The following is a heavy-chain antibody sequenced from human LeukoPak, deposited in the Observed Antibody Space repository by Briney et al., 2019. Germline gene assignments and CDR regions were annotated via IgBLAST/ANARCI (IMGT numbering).Heavy chain of an antibody. D-gene: IGHD1-26*01. J-gene: IGHJ4*02. CDR3: ARGSPGAPLDY. CDR2: INTNTGNP. Sequence: ASVKVSCKASGYTLTSYAMHWVRQAPGQGLEWMGWINTNTGNPAYAQGFTGRFVFSLDTSVSTAYLQISSLKAEDTAVYYCARGSPGAPLDYWGQGTLVTVSS. CDR1: GYTLTSYA. V-gene: IGHV7-4-1*02.